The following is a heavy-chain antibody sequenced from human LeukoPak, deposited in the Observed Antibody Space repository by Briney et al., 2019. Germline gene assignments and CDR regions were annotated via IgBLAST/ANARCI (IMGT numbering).Heavy chain of an antibody. D-gene: IGHD1-26*01. Sequence: PSETLSLTCTVSGGSISSYYWSWIRQPPGKGLEWIGYIYYSGSTNYNPSLTSRVTISVDTSKNQFSLKLSSVTAADTAVYYCAGDSKKDPRGVPYYYYYGMDVGAKGTTVPVP. CDR3: AGDSKKDPRGVPYYYYYGMDV. CDR2: IYYSGST. CDR1: GGSISSYY. V-gene: IGHV4-59*12. J-gene: IGHJ6*04.